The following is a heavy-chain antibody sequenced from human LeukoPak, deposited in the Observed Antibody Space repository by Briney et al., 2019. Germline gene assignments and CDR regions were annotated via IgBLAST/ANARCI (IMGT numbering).Heavy chain of an antibody. CDR1: GDSVSSNSAA. D-gene: IGHD7-27*01. V-gene: IGHV6-1*01. Sequence: SQTLSLTCAISGDSVSSNSAAWNWIRQSPSRGLEWLGRTYYRSKWYNDYAVSVKSRITINPDTSKNQFSLQLNSVTPEDTAMYYCARGELGQPPYYYYYMDVWGKGTTVTISS. CDR3: ARGELGQPPYYYYYMDV. J-gene: IGHJ6*03. CDR2: TYYRSKWYN.